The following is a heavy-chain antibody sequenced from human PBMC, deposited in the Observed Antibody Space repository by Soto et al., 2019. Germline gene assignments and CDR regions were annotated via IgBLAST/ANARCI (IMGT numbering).Heavy chain of an antibody. V-gene: IGHV1-18*04. D-gene: IGHD2-21*01. J-gene: IGHJ4*02. Sequence: QVQLLQSGAEVKQPGASVKVSCNASGDTFTSYGVSWVRQAPGQGLEWMGWISAYNGDTKYSQKFQGRISLTTDTYTRTAYMELRSLRSDDTAVYYCARVPSYSTLDYWGQGTLVTVSS. CDR2: ISAYNGDT. CDR3: ARVPSYSTLDY. CDR1: GDTFTSYG.